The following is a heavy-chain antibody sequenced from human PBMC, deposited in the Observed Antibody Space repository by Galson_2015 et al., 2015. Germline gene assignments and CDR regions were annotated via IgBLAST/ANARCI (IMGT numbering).Heavy chain of an antibody. V-gene: IGHV3-33*01. J-gene: IGHJ4*02. CDR3: TRDQYDYSTPFTKFSLDY. Sequence: SLRLSCAASGFTFSSYGMHWVRQAPGKGLEWVAVIWYDGSNKYYADSVKGRFTISSDNSKNTLYLQMNSLKTEDTAVYYCTRDQYDYSTPFTKFSLDYWGQGTLVTVSS. D-gene: IGHD4-11*01. CDR2: IWYDGSNK. CDR1: GFTFSSYG.